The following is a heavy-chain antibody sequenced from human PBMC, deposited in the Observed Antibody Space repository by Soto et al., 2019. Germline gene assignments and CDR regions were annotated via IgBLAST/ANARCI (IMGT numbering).Heavy chain of an antibody. D-gene: IGHD6-13*01. V-gene: IGHV4-34*01. CDR1: GGSFSVYY. CDR2: INHSGST. CDR3: ARGQWGYSSSWYGGKKNWFDP. Sequence: SETQSLTCAVDGGSFSVYYLSLIRQPQGKGLEWIGEINHSGSTNYNPSLKSRVTISVDTSKNQFSLKLSSVTAADTAVYYCARGQWGYSSSWYGGKKNWFDPWGRGTLVTVSS. J-gene: IGHJ5*02.